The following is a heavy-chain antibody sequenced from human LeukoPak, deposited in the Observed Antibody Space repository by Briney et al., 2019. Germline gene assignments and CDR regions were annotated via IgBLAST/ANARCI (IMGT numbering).Heavy chain of an antibody. CDR2: IYTSGST. Sequence: KASETLSLTCTVSGGSISSGSYYWTWIRQPAGKGLEWIGRIYTSGSTNYNPSLNSRVTISLDTSKNQFSLKLSSVTAADTAVYYCAREVSQKAAANMWDYYYYYYMDVWGKGTTVTVSS. CDR1: GGSISSGSYY. D-gene: IGHD6-13*01. J-gene: IGHJ6*03. V-gene: IGHV4-61*02. CDR3: AREVSQKAAANMWDYYYYYYMDV.